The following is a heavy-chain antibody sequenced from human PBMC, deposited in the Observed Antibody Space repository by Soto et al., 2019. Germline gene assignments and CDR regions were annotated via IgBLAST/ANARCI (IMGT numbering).Heavy chain of an antibody. D-gene: IGHD4-4*01. Sequence: EVQLVESGGGLVQPGGSLRLSCAASGFTFSTYWMHWVRQPPGKGLVWVSRINNDGSNTAYADSVKGRFTISRDNAQSTLYLQMNRLRVEDTAVYYCARDPLLVTTDYGLDGWGQGPRVSVSS. CDR1: GFTFSTYW. J-gene: IGHJ6*02. CDR2: INNDGSNT. CDR3: ARDPLLVTTDYGLDG. V-gene: IGHV3-74*01.